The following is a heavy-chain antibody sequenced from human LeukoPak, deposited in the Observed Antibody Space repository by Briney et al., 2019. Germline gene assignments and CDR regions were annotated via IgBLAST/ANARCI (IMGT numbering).Heavy chain of an antibody. Sequence: SETLSLTCTVSGGSISSDYWSWLRQPPGKGLEWIGYIYYSGSTKYNPSLESRVTISVDTSKNQFSLKLSSVTAADTAMYYCARQYGSGSYSTFDTWGQGTKVTVSS. CDR1: GGSISSDY. CDR2: IYYSGST. CDR3: ARQYGSGSYSTFDT. V-gene: IGHV4-59*08. D-gene: IGHD3-10*01. J-gene: IGHJ3*02.